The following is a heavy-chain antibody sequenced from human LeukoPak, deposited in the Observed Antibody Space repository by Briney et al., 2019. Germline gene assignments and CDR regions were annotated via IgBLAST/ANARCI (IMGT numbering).Heavy chain of an antibody. CDR2: INHSGST. J-gene: IGHJ4*02. CDR1: GGSFSGYY. CDR3: ARHGGTRITLVEVYYFDY. D-gene: IGHD4-11*01. V-gene: IGHV4-34*01. Sequence: TSETLSLTCAVSGGSFSGYYWSWIRQSPGKALEWIGEINHSGSTNYNPSLKSRVTISVDTSKNQLSLNLKSVTAADTAVYYCARHGGTRITLVEVYYFDYWGQGTLVTVSS.